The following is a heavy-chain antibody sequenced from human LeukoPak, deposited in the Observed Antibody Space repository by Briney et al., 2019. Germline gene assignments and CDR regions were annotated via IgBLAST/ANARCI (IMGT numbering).Heavy chain of an antibody. Sequence: GGSLRLSCAASGFAFSNYGMSWVRQAPGKGLEWVSASSGSGDNTYYADSVKGRFTISRDISTNTLFLQMNSLRAEDTAMFYCAKGIYGGNTMFYFDHWGQGTLVAVSS. J-gene: IGHJ4*02. CDR2: SSGSGDNT. CDR1: GFAFSNYG. V-gene: IGHV3-23*01. D-gene: IGHD4-23*01. CDR3: AKGIYGGNTMFYFDH.